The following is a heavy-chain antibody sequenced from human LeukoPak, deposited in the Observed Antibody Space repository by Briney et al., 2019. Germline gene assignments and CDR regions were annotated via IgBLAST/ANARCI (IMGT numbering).Heavy chain of an antibody. V-gene: IGHV1-2*06. CDR2: INPNSGDT. J-gene: IGHJ4*02. CDR3: ARDKGRDGYTAFYY. CDR1: GYTFTAYY. D-gene: IGHD5-24*01. Sequence: GASVKVSCKASGYTFTAYYMHWVRQAPGQGLEWMGRINPNSGDTNYAQKFQGRVTITRDTSISTAYMELSRLRSDDTAVYYCARDKGRDGYTAFYYWGQGTLVTVSS.